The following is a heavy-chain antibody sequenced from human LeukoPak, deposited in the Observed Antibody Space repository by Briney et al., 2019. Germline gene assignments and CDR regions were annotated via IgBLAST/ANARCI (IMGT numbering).Heavy chain of an antibody. J-gene: IGHJ4*02. V-gene: IGHV1-46*01. CDR3: ARGPQNYYDSSGYYYDY. D-gene: IGHD3-22*01. CDR2: INPSGGST. Sequence: ASVKVSCKASGYTFTSYYMHWVRQAPGQGLEWMGIINPSGGSTSYAQKFQGRVTTTRDTSTSTVYMELSSLRSEDTAVYYCARGPQNYYDSSGYYYDYWGQGTLVTVSS. CDR1: GYTFTSYY.